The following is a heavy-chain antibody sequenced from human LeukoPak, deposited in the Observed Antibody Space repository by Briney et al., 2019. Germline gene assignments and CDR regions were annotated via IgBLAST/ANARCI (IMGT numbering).Heavy chain of an antibody. Sequence: KPSETLSLTRTVSGGSISSYYWSWIRQPPGKGLEWIGYIYYSGSTNYNPSLKSRVTISVDTSKNQFSLKLSSVTAADTAVYYCARDGDGYNSPVGYFDYWGQGTLVTVSS. CDR1: GGSISSYY. CDR3: ARDGDGYNSPVGYFDY. V-gene: IGHV4-59*01. D-gene: IGHD5-24*01. CDR2: IYYSGST. J-gene: IGHJ4*02.